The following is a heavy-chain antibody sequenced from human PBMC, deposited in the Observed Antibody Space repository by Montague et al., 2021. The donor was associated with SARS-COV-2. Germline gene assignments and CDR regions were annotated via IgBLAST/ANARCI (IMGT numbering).Heavy chain of an antibody. CDR3: ARETYTSGWFQQFDY. V-gene: IGHV4-39*01. CDR1: GGSIGSSNYC. D-gene: IGHD6-19*01. J-gene: IGHJ4*02. Sequence: SETLSLTCTVSGGSIGSSNYCWGWIRQPPGKGLEWIGSIYYSGTTYYNPSLQSRVTISVDTSKKQFSLKLSSVTAADTAVYYCARETYTSGWFQQFDYWGQGTLVTVSS. CDR2: IYYSGTT.